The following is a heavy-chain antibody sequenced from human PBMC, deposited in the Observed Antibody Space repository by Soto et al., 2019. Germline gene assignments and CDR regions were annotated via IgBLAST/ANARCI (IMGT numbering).Heavy chain of an antibody. J-gene: IGHJ4*02. CDR1: GFTCSSYG. CDR3: ARYNTGHSDY. V-gene: IGHV3-33*01. Sequence: TGGSLRLSCAASGFTCSSYGMHWVRQAPGKGLEWVAVIWYHGNSMYYADSVKGRFTISRDNSKNTLYLQMNNLRAEDTAVYYCARYNTGHSDYWGQGTLVTVSS. D-gene: IGHD1-20*01. CDR2: IWYHGNSM.